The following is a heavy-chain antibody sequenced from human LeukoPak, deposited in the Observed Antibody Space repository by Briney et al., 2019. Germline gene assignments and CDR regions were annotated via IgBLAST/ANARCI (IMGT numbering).Heavy chain of an antibody. CDR3: APKRGYSIDATDAFDI. CDR1: GYSFTKYW. V-gene: IGHV5-51*01. D-gene: IGHD5-18*01. Sequence: GESLKISCKGSGYSFTKYWIAWVRQMPGNGLELMGIIYPGGDSDTTYSPSFQGQVTLSADKSITTAYLQWGSLKASDTAMYYCAPKRGYSIDATDAFDIWGQGTMVTVSS. J-gene: IGHJ3*02. CDR2: IYPGGDSDT.